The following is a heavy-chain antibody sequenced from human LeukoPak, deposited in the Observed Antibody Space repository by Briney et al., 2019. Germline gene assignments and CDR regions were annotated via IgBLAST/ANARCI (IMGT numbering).Heavy chain of an antibody. CDR2: IYTSGST. CDR1: GGSFSGYY. Sequence: SETLSLTCAVYGGSFSGYYWSWIRQPAGKGLEWIGRIYTSGSTNYNPSLKSRVTMSVDTSKNQFSLKLSPVTAADTAVYYCARDLLAARYYYDSSGYYGHLDVWGKGTTVTVSS. CDR3: ARDLLAARYYYDSSGYYGHLDV. D-gene: IGHD3-22*01. V-gene: IGHV4-4*07. J-gene: IGHJ6*04.